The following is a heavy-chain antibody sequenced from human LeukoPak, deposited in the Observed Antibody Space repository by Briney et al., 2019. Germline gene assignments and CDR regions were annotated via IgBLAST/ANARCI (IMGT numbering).Heavy chain of an antibody. Sequence: PSETLSLTCTVSGGSISSGGYYWSWIRQHPGKGLEWIGYIYYSGSTYYNPSLKSRVTISVDTSKNQFSLKLSSMTAADTAVYYCARVRGYYYDSSGYYYVPTLLDYWGQGTLVTVSS. D-gene: IGHD3-22*01. CDR2: IYYSGST. V-gene: IGHV4-31*03. CDR3: ARVRGYYYDSSGYYYVPTLLDY. CDR1: GGSISSGGYY. J-gene: IGHJ4*02.